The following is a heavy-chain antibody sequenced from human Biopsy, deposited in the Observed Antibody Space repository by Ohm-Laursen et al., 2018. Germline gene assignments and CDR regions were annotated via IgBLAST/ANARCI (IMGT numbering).Heavy chain of an antibody. CDR2: IWYDGSNE. CDR1: GVTLSVYA. J-gene: IGHJ6*02. D-gene: IGHD1-26*01. V-gene: IGHV3-33*08. Sequence: SLRLSCSASGVTLSVYAMHWVRQAPGKGLEWVSIIWYDGSNEYYADSVKGRFTISRDNSKNTVFLQMSSLRAEDTGVYYCARDPIVGSKADGMDVWGQGTTVTVSS. CDR3: ARDPIVGSKADGMDV.